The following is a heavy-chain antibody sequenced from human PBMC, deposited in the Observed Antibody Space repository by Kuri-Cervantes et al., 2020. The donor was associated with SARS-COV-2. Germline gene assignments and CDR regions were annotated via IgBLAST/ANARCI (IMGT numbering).Heavy chain of an antibody. V-gene: IGHV4-39*07. J-gene: IGHJ6*03. Sequence: GSLRLSCTVSGGSISSSSYYWGWIRQPPGKGLEWIGSIYYSGSTNYNPSLKSRVTISVDTSKNQFSLKLSSVTAADTAVYYCARGSNAPYYYYYYMDVWGKGTTVTVSS. CDR1: GGSISSSSYY. CDR3: ARGSNAPYYYYYYMDV. CDR2: IYYSGST.